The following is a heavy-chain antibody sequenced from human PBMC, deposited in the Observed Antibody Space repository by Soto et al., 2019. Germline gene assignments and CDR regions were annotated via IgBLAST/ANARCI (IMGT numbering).Heavy chain of an antibody. CDR2: IHHSGAT. CDR1: GASINSYY. V-gene: IGHV4-59*13. Sequence: QVQLQESGPELAKPSETLSLTCTVSGASINSYYWSWIRQPPGRGLEYIGYIHHSGATNSNPSLKSRVIVSLDTSKNQFSLTMRYVTAADTAVYYCAKLLSTGMATDYWGQGIRVTVSS. J-gene: IGHJ4*02. D-gene: IGHD5-12*01. CDR3: AKLLSTGMATDY.